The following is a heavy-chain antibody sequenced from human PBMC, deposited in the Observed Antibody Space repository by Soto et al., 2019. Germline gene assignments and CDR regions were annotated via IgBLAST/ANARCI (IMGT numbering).Heavy chain of an antibody. D-gene: IGHD3-9*01. J-gene: IGHJ4*02. Sequence: GGSLRLSCAASGFTFSSYAMHWVRQAPGKGLEWVAVISYDGSNKYYADSVKGRFTISRDNSKNTLYLQMNSLRAEDTVVYDGARDGGLRYDILTGYGPFDYWGQGTLVTVSS. CDR1: GFTFSSYA. CDR2: ISYDGSNK. V-gene: IGHV3-30*04. CDR3: ARDGGLRYDILTGYGPFDY.